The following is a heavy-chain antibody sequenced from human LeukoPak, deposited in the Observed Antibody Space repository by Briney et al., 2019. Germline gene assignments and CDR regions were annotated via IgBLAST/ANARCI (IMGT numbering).Heavy chain of an antibody. Sequence: SETLSLTCAVYGGSFSGYYWSWIRQPPGKGLEWIGEINHSGSTNYNPSLKSRVTISVDTSKNQFSLKLSSVTAADTAVYCCARGLVGATVPDYWGQGTLVAVSS. CDR1: GGSFSGYY. CDR2: INHSGST. V-gene: IGHV4-34*01. CDR3: ARGLVGATVPDY. D-gene: IGHD1-26*01. J-gene: IGHJ4*02.